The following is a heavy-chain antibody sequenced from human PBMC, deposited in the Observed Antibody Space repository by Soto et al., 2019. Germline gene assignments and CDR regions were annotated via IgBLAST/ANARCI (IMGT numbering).Heavy chain of an antibody. J-gene: IGHJ4*02. CDR3: ARGLGRGTGI. CDR2: INHSGST. Sequence: SETLSLTCAVYGGSFSGYYWSWIRQPPGKGLEWIGEINHSGSTNYNPSLKSRVTISVDTSKNQFSLKLSSVTAADTAVYYCARGLGRGTGIWGQGTLVTVSS. D-gene: IGHD1-1*01. V-gene: IGHV4-34*01. CDR1: GGSFSGYY.